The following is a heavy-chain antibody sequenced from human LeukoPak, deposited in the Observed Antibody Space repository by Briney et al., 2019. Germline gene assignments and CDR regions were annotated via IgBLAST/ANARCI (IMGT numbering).Heavy chain of an antibody. J-gene: IGHJ4*02. CDR3: ARDAPPIVATPIDY. Sequence: GGSLRLYGAASGFSVSSNYMSWVRQAPGKGLEWVSVIYSGGSTYYADSVKGRFTISRDNSKNTLYLQMNSLRAEDTAVYYCARDAPPIVATPIDYWGQGTLVTVSS. D-gene: IGHD5-12*01. V-gene: IGHV3-66*01. CDR2: IYSGGST. CDR1: GFSVSSNY.